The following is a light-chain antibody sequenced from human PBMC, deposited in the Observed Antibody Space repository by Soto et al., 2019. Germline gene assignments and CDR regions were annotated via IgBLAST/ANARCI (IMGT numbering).Light chain of an antibody. CDR1: QGIRND. V-gene: IGKV1-6*01. J-gene: IGKJ1*01. CDR2: AAS. Sequence: AIPMTQPPSSLSASVGDRVTITCRASQGIRNDSSWYQQKPVQAPKLLIYAASILQSGVPSRFSGSGSGTDFTLTISSLQPEDFATYYCLQDYNHPWTFGQGTKVEIK. CDR3: LQDYNHPWT.